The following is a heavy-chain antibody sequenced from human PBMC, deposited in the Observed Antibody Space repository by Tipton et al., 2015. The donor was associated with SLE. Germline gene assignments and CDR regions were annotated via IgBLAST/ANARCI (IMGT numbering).Heavy chain of an antibody. J-gene: IGHJ4*02. V-gene: IGHV4-31*03. D-gene: IGHD6-13*01. Sequence: LRLSCTVSGGSISSGGYYWTWIRQHPGKGLEWIGYIYYSGSTYYNPSLKSRVTISVDTSKNQFSLKLSSVTATDTAVYYCARHGPPIAATGLDYWGQGTLVTVSS. CDR3: ARHGPPIAATGLDY. CDR2: IYYSGST. CDR1: GGSISSGGYY.